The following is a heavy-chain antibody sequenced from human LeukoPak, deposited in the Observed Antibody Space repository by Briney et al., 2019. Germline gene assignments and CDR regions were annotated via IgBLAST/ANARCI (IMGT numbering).Heavy chain of an antibody. CDR2: IWGDGTNI. D-gene: IGHD6-19*01. Sequence: PGGSLRLSCEASGFTFRIYGMHWVRQAPGKGLEWVAAIWGDGTNIHYADSVKGRFTISRDNSKNRLYLQMNNLRAEDTALYFCARVGYNSGWYEYWGQGTLVTVSS. CDR1: GFTFRIYG. J-gene: IGHJ4*02. CDR3: ARVGYNSGWYEY. V-gene: IGHV3-33*01.